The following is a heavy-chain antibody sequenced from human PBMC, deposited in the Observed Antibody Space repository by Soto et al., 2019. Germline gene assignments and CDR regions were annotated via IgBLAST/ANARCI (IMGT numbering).Heavy chain of an antibody. CDR3: ASGGNWFDP. V-gene: IGHV4-59*01. CDR2: MYHNGNI. D-gene: IGHD3-16*01. Sequence: PSDTPSLTCNVSGGSIRNYYWTWVRQSPEKGLEWIGYMYHNGNINYNPSLKSRVTISIDTSKNQFSLTLKSVTAADTAVYYCASGGNWFDPWGQGLLVTVSS. J-gene: IGHJ5*02. CDR1: GGSIRNYY.